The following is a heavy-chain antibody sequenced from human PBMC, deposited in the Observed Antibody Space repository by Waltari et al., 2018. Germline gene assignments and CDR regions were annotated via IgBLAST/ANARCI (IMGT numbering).Heavy chain of an antibody. V-gene: IGHV3-23*01. Sequence: EVHLLESGGGLVQPGGSLRFSCAASGFTFDNYAMSWVRQAPGKGLEWVSAISGSGGRTYYADSVKGRCTISRDNSKNTLYLQVNSLRAEDTAIYYCARCPLVDFGDYFDYWGQGTLVTVSS. D-gene: IGHD4-17*01. CDR1: GFTFDNYA. CDR2: ISGSGGRT. CDR3: ARCPLVDFGDYFDY. J-gene: IGHJ4*02.